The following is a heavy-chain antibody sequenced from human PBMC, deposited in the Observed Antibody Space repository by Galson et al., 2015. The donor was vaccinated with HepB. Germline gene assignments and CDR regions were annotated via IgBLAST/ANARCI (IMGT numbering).Heavy chain of an antibody. CDR2: IYWDDDK. J-gene: IGHJ4*02. CDR1: GFSLSTSGVG. CDR3: AHRQVGYISGWDKGCFDS. Sequence: PALVKPTQALTLTCTFSGFSLSTSGVGVGWIRQPPGKAPEWLAVIYWDDDKRYSPSLRSRLTITKDTSKNQVVLTMTNMDPADTATYYCAHRQVGYISGWDKGCFDSWGQGTLVTVSP. V-gene: IGHV2-5*02. D-gene: IGHD6-19*01.